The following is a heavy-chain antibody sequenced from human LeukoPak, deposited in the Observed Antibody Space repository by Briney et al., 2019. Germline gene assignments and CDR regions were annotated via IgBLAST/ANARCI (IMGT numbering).Heavy chain of an antibody. CDR1: GDSTSSGDYS. J-gene: IGHJ5*02. D-gene: IGHD3-10*01. CDR2: IFHTGNS. CDR3: ARELWFVNAPGSWLDP. V-gene: IGHV4-30-2*01. Sequence: SETLSFTCTVSGDSTSSGDYSWGWIRQPSGKGLEWIGYIFHTGNSYYNPSLRSRVTISVDRSRNQFSLRLTSVTAADTAVYYCARELWFVNAPGSWLDPWGPGTLVAVSS.